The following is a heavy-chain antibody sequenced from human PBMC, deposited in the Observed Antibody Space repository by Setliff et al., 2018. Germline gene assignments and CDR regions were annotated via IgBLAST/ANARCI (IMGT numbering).Heavy chain of an antibody. CDR3: ARSINGYQQRYDI. CDR2: INSGGSKV. D-gene: IGHD3-22*01. J-gene: IGHJ4*02. CDR1: GFTFRSYE. V-gene: IGHV3-48*03. Sequence: GGSLRLSCAASGFTFRSYEMNWIRQTPGKGLEWVSYINSGGSKVYYADSVRGRFTISRDNAKNSLYLLMKSVRVDDTAVYYCARSINGYQQRYDIWGQGALVTVSS.